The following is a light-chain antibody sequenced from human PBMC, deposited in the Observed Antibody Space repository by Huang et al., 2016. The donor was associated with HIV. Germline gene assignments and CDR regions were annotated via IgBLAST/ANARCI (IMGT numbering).Light chain of an antibody. J-gene: IGKJ5*01. CDR1: QSLLHSNGYNY. CDR3: MQSLQTIT. CDR2: LGS. Sequence: DIVMTQSPLSLSVTPGEPASISCRSSQSLLHSNGYNYLDCYLQRPGQSPQLLIYLGSNRASGVPDRFSGSGSGTDFTLKISRVEAEDIGVYYCMQSLQTITFGQGTRLGIK. V-gene: IGKV2-28*01.